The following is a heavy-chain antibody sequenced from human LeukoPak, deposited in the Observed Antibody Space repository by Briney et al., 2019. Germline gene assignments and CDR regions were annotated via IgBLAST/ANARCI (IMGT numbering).Heavy chain of an antibody. Sequence: PEASVEVSCKASGYTFTSYDINWVRQATGQGLEWMGWMNPNSGNTGYAQKFQGRVTMTRNTSISTAYMELSSLRSEDTAVYYCARAPEWGKANYYYYMDVWGKGTTVTVSS. CDR2: MNPNSGNT. CDR3: ARAPEWGKANYYYYMDV. D-gene: IGHD1-26*01. J-gene: IGHJ6*03. CDR1: GYTFTSYD. V-gene: IGHV1-8*01.